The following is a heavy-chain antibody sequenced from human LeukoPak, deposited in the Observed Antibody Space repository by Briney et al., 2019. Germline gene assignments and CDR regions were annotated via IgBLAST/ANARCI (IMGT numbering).Heavy chain of an antibody. V-gene: IGHV3-64*01. CDR2: ISSNGGST. D-gene: IGHD4-17*01. Sequence: GGSLRLSCAASGFTFSIYAMHWVRQAPGKGLEYVSAISSNGGSTYYANSVKGRFTISRDNSKNTLYLQMGSLRAEDMAVYYCARAPVTTGNFDYWGQGTLVTVSS. CDR3: ARAPVTTGNFDY. J-gene: IGHJ4*02. CDR1: GFTFSIYA.